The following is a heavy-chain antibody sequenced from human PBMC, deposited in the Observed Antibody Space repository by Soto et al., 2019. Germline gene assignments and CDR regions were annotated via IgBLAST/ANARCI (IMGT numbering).Heavy chain of an antibody. D-gene: IGHD3-3*01. CDR2: IYDGSNK. CDR1: GFTFSSYG. J-gene: IGHJ6*02. Sequence: QVQLVESGGGVVQPGRSLRLSCAGSGFTFSSYGMHWVRQAPGKGLEWVAVIYDGSNKYYADSVKGRFTISRDNSKNTLYLQMNSLRAEETAVYYCAKEVWSGPMDVWGQGTTVTVSS. V-gene: IGHV3-30*18. CDR3: AKEVWSGPMDV.